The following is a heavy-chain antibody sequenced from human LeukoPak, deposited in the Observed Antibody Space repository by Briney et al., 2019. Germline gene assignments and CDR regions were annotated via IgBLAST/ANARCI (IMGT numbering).Heavy chain of an antibody. CDR1: GGSISSSSYY. CDR2: IYYSGST. J-gene: IGHJ1*01. Sequence: PSETLSLTCTVSGGSISSSSYYWGWIRQPPGKGLEWIGSIYYSGSTCYNPSLKSRVTISVDTSKNQFSLKLSSVTGADTAVYYCARLSTMKQTIQHWGQGTLVTVSS. CDR3: ARLSTMKQTIQH. V-gene: IGHV4-39*01. D-gene: IGHD3-22*01.